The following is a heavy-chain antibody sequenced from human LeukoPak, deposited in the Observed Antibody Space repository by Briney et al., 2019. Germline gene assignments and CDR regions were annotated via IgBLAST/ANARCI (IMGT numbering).Heavy chain of an antibody. CDR1: GFTFSSYW. J-gene: IGHJ6*03. CDR2: IEEDGSEK. CDR3: ARLYCSSTSCHTLHYYYMDV. Sequence: PGGSLRLSCPASGFTFSSYWMSWVRQAPGKGLEWVADIEEDGSEKYYVDSVKGRFTISRDNAKNSLYLQMNSLRAEDTALYYCARLYCSSTSCHTLHYYYMDVWGKGTTVTVSS. V-gene: IGHV3-7*01. D-gene: IGHD2-2*02.